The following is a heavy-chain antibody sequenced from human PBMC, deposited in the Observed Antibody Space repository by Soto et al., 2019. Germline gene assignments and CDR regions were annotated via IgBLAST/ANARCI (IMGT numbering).Heavy chain of an antibody. V-gene: IGHV4-34*01. J-gene: IGHJ3*02. Sequence: SETLSLTCSVFGGSLSGYYWSWIRQPPGKGLEWIGEINDSGSTNYNPSLKSRVTISVDTSKNQFSLKLTSVFAADTAVYFCARAGFSGPYDAFDIWGQGKMVTVSS. CDR1: GGSLSGYY. CDR3: ARAGFSGPYDAFDI. CDR2: INDSGST. D-gene: IGHD1-26*01.